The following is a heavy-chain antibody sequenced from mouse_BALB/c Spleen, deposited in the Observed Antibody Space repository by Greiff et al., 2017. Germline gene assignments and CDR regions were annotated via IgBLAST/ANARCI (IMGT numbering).Heavy chain of an antibody. V-gene: IGHV5-6-5*01. Sequence: EVKLVESGGGLVKPGGSLKLSCAASGFTFSSYAMSWVRQTPEKRLEWVASISSGGSTYYPDSVKGRFTISRDNARNILYLQMSSLRSEDTAMYYCARWLLRDAMDYWGQGTSVTVSS. J-gene: IGHJ4*01. D-gene: IGHD2-3*01. CDR2: ISSGGST. CDR1: GFTFSSYA. CDR3: ARWLLRDAMDY.